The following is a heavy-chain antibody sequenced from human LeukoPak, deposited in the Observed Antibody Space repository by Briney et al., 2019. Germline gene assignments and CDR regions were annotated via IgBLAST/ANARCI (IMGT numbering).Heavy chain of an antibody. CDR3: ATINGYNDY. CDR1: GFTVSSNY. D-gene: IGHD5-24*01. CDR2: ISSTGDST. J-gene: IGHJ4*02. V-gene: IGHV3-23*01. Sequence: GGSLRLSCAASGFTVSSNYMSWVRQAPGKGLEWVSAISSTGDSTYYADSVKGRFTISRDNIKNTLYLQMNSLRAEDTAVYYCATINGYNDYWGQGTLVTVSS.